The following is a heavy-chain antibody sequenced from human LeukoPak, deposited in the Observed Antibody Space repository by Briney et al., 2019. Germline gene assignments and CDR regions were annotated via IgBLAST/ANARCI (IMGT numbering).Heavy chain of an antibody. D-gene: IGHD2-15*01. CDR2: ILYTGNT. J-gene: IGHJ4*02. CDR1: GDSISTYY. CDR3: ATAGGSYYSGWEFDS. Sequence: SETLSLTCTVSGDSISTYYWSWIRQSPEKGLEWMGYILYTGNTNYNPSLKSRVTISIDTSKKQFSLNLSSVTAADTAVYYCATAGGSYYSGWEFDSWGQGTLVTVSS. V-gene: IGHV4-59*01.